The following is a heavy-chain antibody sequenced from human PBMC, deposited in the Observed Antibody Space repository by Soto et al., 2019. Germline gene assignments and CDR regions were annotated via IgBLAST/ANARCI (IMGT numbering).Heavy chain of an antibody. CDR2: ISWNSGSI. D-gene: IGHD2-15*01. Sequence: EVQLVESGGGLVQPGRSLRLSCAASGFTFDDYAMHWVRQAPGKGLEWVSGISWNSGSIGYADSVKGRFTISRDNAKNSLYLQMNSLRAEDTALYYCAKSPDYSRYNWFDPWGQGTLVTVSS. CDR3: AKSPDYSRYNWFDP. CDR1: GFTFDDYA. V-gene: IGHV3-9*01. J-gene: IGHJ5*02.